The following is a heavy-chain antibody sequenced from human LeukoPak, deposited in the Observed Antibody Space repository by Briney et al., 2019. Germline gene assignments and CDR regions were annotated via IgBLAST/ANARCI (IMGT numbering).Heavy chain of an antibody. CDR1: GGSFSGYY. D-gene: IGHD3-16*02. Sequence: SETLSLTCAVSGGSFSGYYWSWIRQPPGQGVEWIGEINHSGSTNYNPSLKSRVTISVDTSKNQFSLKLSSVTAADTAVYYCARWGDYVWGTYRLYYFDYWGQGTLVTVSS. J-gene: IGHJ4*02. CDR3: ARWGDYVWGTYRLYYFDY. V-gene: IGHV4-34*01. CDR2: INHSGST.